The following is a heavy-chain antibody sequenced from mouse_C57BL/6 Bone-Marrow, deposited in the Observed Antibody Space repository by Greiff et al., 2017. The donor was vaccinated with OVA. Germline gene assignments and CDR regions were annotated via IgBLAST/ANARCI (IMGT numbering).Heavy chain of an antibody. V-gene: IGHV1-7*01. CDR3: AHSNYRDYYAMDY. CDR2: INPSSGYT. D-gene: IGHD2-5*01. Sequence: QVQLQQSGAELAKPGASVKLSCKASGYTFTSYWMHWVKQRPGQGLEWIGYINPSSGYTKYNQKFKDKATLTADKSSSTAYMQLSSLTYEDSAVYYWAHSNYRDYYAMDYWGQGTSVTVSS. J-gene: IGHJ4*01. CDR1: GYTFTSYW.